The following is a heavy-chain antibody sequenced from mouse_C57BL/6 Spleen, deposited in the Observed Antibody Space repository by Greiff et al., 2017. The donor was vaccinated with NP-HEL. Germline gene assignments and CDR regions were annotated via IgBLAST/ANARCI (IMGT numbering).Heavy chain of an antibody. J-gene: IGHJ4*01. V-gene: IGHV1-80*01. Sequence: QVQLQQSGAELVKPGASVKISCKASGYAFSSYWMNWVKQRPGKGLEWIGQIYPGDGDTNYNGKFKGKATLTADKTSSTAYMQLSSLTSEDSAVYFCAREGDGYDGDAMDYWGQGTSVTVSS. CDR1: GYAFSSYW. CDR3: AREGDGYDGDAMDY. CDR2: IYPGDGDT. D-gene: IGHD2-2*01.